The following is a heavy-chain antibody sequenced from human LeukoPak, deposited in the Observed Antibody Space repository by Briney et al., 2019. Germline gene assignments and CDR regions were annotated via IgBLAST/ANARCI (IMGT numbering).Heavy chain of an antibody. CDR1: GGSISSYY. CDR2: VYYSGST. V-gene: IGHV4-59*01. J-gene: IGHJ5*02. CDR3: ARGRITVAGNWFDP. D-gene: IGHD6-19*01. Sequence: PSETLSLTCGVSGGSISSYYWTWIRQPPGKGLEWIGYVYYSGSTKYNPSLQSRVTISLDTSKNQFSLKLTSVTAADTAVYYCARGRITVAGNWFDPWGQGTLVTVSS.